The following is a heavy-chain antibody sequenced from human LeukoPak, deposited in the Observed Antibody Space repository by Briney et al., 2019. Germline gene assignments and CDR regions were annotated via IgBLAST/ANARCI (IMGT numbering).Heavy chain of an antibody. V-gene: IGHV4-61*02. CDR2: IYTSGNT. J-gene: IGHJ4*02. CDR3: ASLRERSYYARGFDY. Sequence: SETLSLTCTVSGVSISSGGYYWSWIRQPAGKGLEWIGRIYTSGNTNYNPSLKSRTTISVDTTKNPFAMELSWGTAADTAVYYCASLRERSYYARGFDYWGQGTLVTVSS. CDR1: GVSISSGGYY. D-gene: IGHD1-26*01.